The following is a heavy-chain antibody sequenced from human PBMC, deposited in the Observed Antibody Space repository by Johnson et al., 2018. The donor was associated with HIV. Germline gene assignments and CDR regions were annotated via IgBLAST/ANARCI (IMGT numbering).Heavy chain of an antibody. J-gene: IGHJ3*02. Sequence: MLLVESGGGVVRPGGSLRLSCAASGFTFDDYGMSWVRQAPGKGLEWVSGINWNGGSTGYADSVKGRFTISRDNAKNSLYLQMNGLRAEDTALYYCARGGGGGLDDAFDIWGQGTMVTVSS. CDR3: ARGGGGGLDDAFDI. CDR1: GFTFDDYG. CDR2: INWNGGST. D-gene: IGHD3-16*01. V-gene: IGHV3-20*04.